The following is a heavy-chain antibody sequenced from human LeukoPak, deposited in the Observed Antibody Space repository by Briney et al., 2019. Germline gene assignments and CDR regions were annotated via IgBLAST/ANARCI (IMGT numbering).Heavy chain of an antibody. CDR3: ARGTVIAAAGIDY. J-gene: IGHJ4*02. CDR2: ISYDGSNK. CDR1: GFTFSSYA. D-gene: IGHD6-13*01. V-gene: IGHV3-30*04. Sequence: GGSLRLSCAASGFTFSSYAMHWVRQAPGKGLEWVPVISYDGSNKYYADSVKGRFTISRDNSKNTLYLQMNSLRAEDTAVYYCARGTVIAAAGIDYWGQGTLVTVSS.